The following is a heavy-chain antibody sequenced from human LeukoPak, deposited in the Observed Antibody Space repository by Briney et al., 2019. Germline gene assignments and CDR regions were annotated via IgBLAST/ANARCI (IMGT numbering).Heavy chain of an antibody. V-gene: IGHV1-58*02. Sequence: VASVKVSCKASGFTFTSSAMQWVRQARGQRLEWIGWIVVGSGNTNYARKFQERVTITRDMSTSTAYMELSSLRSEDTAVYYCARERVEMATITAPWFDPWGQGTLVTVSS. D-gene: IGHD5-24*01. CDR2: IVVGSGNT. J-gene: IGHJ5*02. CDR1: GFTFTSSA. CDR3: ARERVEMATITAPWFDP.